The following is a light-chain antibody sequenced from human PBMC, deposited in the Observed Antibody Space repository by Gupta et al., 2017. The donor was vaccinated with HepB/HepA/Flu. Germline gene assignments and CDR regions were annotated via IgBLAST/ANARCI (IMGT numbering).Light chain of an antibody. CDR2: DVS. Sequence: QSALTQPASVSGSPGQSITISCTGTSSDVGGYNYVSWYQQHPGKAPKLMIYDVSNRPSGVSNRFSGSKAANTASLTISGLQAEDEADYYCSSYTSSSTLYGFGTGTKVTVL. CDR3: SSYTSSSTLYG. CDR1: SSDVGGYNY. V-gene: IGLV2-14*03. J-gene: IGLJ1*01.